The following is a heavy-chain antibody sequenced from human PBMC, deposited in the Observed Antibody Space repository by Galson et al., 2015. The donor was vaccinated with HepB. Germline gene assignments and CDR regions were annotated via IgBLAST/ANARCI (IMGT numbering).Heavy chain of an antibody. CDR3: ARDRSLTTVTTSNDY. V-gene: IGHV1-18*04. D-gene: IGHD4-17*01. CDR2: ISAYNGNT. Sequence: SCKASGYTFTSYGISWVRQAPGQGLEWMGWISAYNGNTNYAQKLQGRVTMTTDTSTSTAYMELRSLRSDDTAVYYCARDRSLTTVTTSNDYWGQGTLVTVSS. CDR1: GYTFTSYG. J-gene: IGHJ4*02.